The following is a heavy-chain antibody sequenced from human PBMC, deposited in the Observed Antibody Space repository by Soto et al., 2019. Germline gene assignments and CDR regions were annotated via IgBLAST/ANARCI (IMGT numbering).Heavy chain of an antibody. Sequence: ETLSLTCTVSGGSISSSSYYWGWIRQPPGKGLEWIGSIYYSGSTYYNPSLKSRVTISVDTSKNQFSLKLSSVTAADTAVYYCAGLYSSSSGYYYGMDVWGQGTTVTVSS. CDR2: IYYSGST. CDR3: AGLYSSSSGYYYGMDV. CDR1: GGSISSSSYY. V-gene: IGHV4-39*01. J-gene: IGHJ6*02. D-gene: IGHD6-13*01.